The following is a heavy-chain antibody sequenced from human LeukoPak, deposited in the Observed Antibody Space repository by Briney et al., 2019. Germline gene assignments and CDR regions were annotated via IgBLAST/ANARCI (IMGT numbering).Heavy chain of an antibody. CDR3: ARVLSSNYPYYFYY. D-gene: IGHD5-24*01. V-gene: IGHV3-20*04. J-gene: IGHJ4*02. CDR1: GFTFDDHG. Sequence: GGSLRLSCAASGFTFDDHGMSWVRQAPGKGLERVSGINWNGGSTGYADSVKGRFTISRDNAKNSLYLQMNSLRAEDTALYYCARVLSSNYPYYFYYWGQGTLVTVSS. CDR2: INWNGGST.